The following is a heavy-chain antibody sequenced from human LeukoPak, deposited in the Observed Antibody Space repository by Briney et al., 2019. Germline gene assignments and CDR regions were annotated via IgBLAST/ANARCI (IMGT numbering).Heavy chain of an antibody. V-gene: IGHV4-59*01. D-gene: IGHD6-13*01. CDR1: GGSISSYY. CDR2: IYYSGST. Sequence: SETLSLTCTVSGGSISSYYWSWIRQPPGKGLEWIGYIYYSGSTNYNPSLKSRVTISVDASKNQFSLKLSSVTAADTAVYYCASGIHSSSWFPSYYYYYYMDVWGKGTTVTVSS. J-gene: IGHJ6*03. CDR3: ASGIHSSSWFPSYYYYYYMDV.